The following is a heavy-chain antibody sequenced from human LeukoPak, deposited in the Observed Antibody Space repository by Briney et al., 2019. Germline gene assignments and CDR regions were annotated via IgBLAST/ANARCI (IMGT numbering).Heavy chain of an antibody. D-gene: IGHD2-2*02. CDR2: ISSSSSYI. CDR1: GFTFSSYS. J-gene: IGHJ4*02. CDR3: ARDDCSSTSCYTHY. V-gene: IGHV3-21*01. Sequence: GGSLRLSCAASGFTFSSYSMNWVRQAPGKGLEWVSSISSSSSYIYYADSVKGRFTISRDNAKNSLYLQMNSLRAEDTAVYYCARDDCSSTSCYTHYWGQGTLVTVSS.